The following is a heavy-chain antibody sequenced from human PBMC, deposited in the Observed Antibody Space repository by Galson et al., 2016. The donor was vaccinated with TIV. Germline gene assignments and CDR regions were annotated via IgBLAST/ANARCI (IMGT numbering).Heavy chain of an antibody. V-gene: IGHV3-30*02. J-gene: IGHJ4*02. Sequence: SLRLSCAASGFMFNMFGMHWVRQAPGKGLEWVAFILSDGDNRKYSDSVKGRFTIYRDNSKKTLYLQMNSLRVEDTAVYYCVKETYSFSAFHSWGQGTLVTVSS. CDR3: VKETYSFSAFHS. D-gene: IGHD5/OR15-5a*01. CDR1: GFMFNMFG. CDR2: ILSDGDNR.